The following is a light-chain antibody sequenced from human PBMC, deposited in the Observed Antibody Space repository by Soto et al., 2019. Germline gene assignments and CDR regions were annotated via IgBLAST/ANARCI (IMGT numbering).Light chain of an antibody. CDR2: DVS. CDR1: SSDVGDYNY. V-gene: IGLV2-11*01. J-gene: IGLJ1*01. CDR3: CSYAGMYTLYV. Sequence: QSVLTQPRSVSGSPGQSVTISCIGSSSDVGDYNYVSWYQHHPGKAPKLLLYDVSERPSGVPDRFSGSKSGNTASLTISGLQAEDEADYYCCSYAGMYTLYVFGTGTKLTVL.